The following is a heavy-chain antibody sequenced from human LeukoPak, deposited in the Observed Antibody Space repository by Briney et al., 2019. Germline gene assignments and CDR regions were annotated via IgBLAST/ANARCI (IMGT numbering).Heavy chain of an antibody. CDR1: GFTFSSYS. CDR2: ISSSSSYI. J-gene: IGHJ4*02. Sequence: PGGSLRLSCAASGFTFSSYSMNWVRQAPGKGLEWVSSISSSSSYIYYADSVKGRFTISRDNAKNSLYLQMNSLRAEDTAVYYCARGDSYGYELDYWGQGTLVTVSS. CDR3: ARGDSYGYELDY. V-gene: IGHV3-21*01. D-gene: IGHD5-18*01.